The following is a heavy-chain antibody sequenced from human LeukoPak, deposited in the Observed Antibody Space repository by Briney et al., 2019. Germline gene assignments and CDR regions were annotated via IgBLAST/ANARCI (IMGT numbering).Heavy chain of an antibody. V-gene: IGHV1-69*04. D-gene: IGHD6-13*01. CDR3: ASACGIAAAGGWVDV. CDR2: IIPILGIA. J-gene: IGHJ6*02. CDR1: GGTFSSYA. Sequence: SVKVSCKASGGTFSSYAISWVRQAPGQGLEWMGRIIPILGIANYAQKFQGRVTITADKSTSTAYMELSSLRSEDTAVYYCASACGIAAAGGWVDVWGQGTTVTVSS.